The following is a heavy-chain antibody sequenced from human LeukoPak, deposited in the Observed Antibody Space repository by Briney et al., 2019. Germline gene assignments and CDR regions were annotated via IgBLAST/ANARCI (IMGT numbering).Heavy chain of an antibody. V-gene: IGHV3-23*01. CDR1: GFTFSSDA. CDR3: AKPDYYDSSGWALDAFDI. J-gene: IGHJ3*02. Sequence: GGSLRLSCAASGFTFSSDAMSWVRQAPGKGLEWVSAISGSGGSTYYADSVKGRFTISRDNSKNTLYLQMNSLRAEDTAVYYCAKPDYYDSSGWALDAFDIWGQGTMVTVSS. CDR2: ISGSGGST. D-gene: IGHD3-22*01.